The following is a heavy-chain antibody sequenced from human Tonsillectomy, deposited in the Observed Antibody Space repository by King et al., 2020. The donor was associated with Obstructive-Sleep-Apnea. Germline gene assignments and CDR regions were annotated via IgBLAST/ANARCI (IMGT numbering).Heavy chain of an antibody. CDR1: GYTFTNYG. J-gene: IGHJ4*02. Sequence: QLVQSGAEVKKPGASVKVSCKASGYTFTNYGINWVRQAPGQGLEWMGWISAYNNNTNYAQKLQGRVTMTTDTSTSTVYMKLRRLRSDDTAVYYCARVYCSSTSCYAGDLDYWGQGTLVTVSS. CDR3: ARVYCSSTSCYAGDLDY. V-gene: IGHV1-18*01. CDR2: ISAYNNNT. D-gene: IGHD2-2*01.